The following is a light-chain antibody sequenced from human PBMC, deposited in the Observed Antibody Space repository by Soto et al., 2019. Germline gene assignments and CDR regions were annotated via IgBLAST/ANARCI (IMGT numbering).Light chain of an antibody. J-gene: IGLJ1*01. CDR2: DNT. Sequence: QSVLAQSPSVSAAPGQRVTISCSGSSSNIPYQFVSWYQQFPGMAPTLLIYDNTRRPSGVPDRFSATKSGPSATLDIAGLQTADEAVYYCASWDIDLDGFVFGPGTKVTVL. CDR1: SSNIPYQF. CDR3: ASWDIDLDGFV. V-gene: IGLV1-51*01.